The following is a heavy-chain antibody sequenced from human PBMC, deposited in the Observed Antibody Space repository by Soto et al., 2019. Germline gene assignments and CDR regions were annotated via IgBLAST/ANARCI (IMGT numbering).Heavy chain of an antibody. CDR1: GFTFSSYA. D-gene: IGHD3-22*01. CDR2: ISYDGSNK. CDR3: ARESQNSHHRSRYYLKHNWFDP. Sequence: PGGSLRLSCAASGFTFSSYAMHWVRQAPGKGLEWVAVISYDGSNKYYADSVKGRFTISRDNSKNTLYLQMNSLRAEDTAVYYCARESQNSHHRSRYYLKHNWFDPWGQGTLVTVYS. J-gene: IGHJ5*02. V-gene: IGHV3-30-3*01.